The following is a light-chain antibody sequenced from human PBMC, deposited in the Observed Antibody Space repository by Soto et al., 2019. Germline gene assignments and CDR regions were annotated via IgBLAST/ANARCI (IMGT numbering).Light chain of an antibody. CDR3: QQHDASPRT. V-gene: IGKV3-20*01. CDR2: DTT. CDR1: QSVANRY. Sequence: EIVLTQSPGTLSLSPGERATLSCRASQSVANRYLAWSQQKPGQAPRLLIYDTTSRATGIPDRFSGSGSGTDVTLTISRLEPEDFAVYYCQQHDASPRTFGQGTRVEIK. J-gene: IGKJ1*01.